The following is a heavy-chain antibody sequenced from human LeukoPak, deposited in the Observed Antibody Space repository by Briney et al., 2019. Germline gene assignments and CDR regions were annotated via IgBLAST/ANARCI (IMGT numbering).Heavy chain of an antibody. CDR3: AKDRDYSGYYEYSGYDY. D-gene: IGHD3-22*01. Sequence: GGSLRLSCAASGFTFSSYAMSWVRQAPGKGLELVSAISGSGGSTYYADSVKGRFTISRDNSKNTLYLQMNSLRAEDTAVYYCAKDRDYSGYYEYSGYDYWGQGTLLTVSS. V-gene: IGHV3-23*01. CDR2: ISGSGGST. J-gene: IGHJ4*02. CDR1: GFTFSSYA.